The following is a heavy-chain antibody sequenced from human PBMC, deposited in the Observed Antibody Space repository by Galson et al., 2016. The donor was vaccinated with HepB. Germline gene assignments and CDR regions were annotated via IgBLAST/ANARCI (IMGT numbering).Heavy chain of an antibody. CDR1: GFTFRSYR. CDR3: ARGPPAVGAISALLDY. CDR2: INSDGSST. D-gene: IGHD1-26*01. Sequence: SLRLSCAASGFTFRSYRMHWVRQAPGKGLVWVSRINSDGSSTSYADSVKGRFTISRDNAKNTLYLQMNSLRAEDTAVYYCARGPPAVGAISALLDYWGQGTLVTVSS. V-gene: IGHV3-74*01. J-gene: IGHJ4*02.